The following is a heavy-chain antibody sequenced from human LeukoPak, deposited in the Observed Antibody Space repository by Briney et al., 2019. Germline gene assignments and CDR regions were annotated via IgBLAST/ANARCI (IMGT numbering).Heavy chain of an antibody. V-gene: IGHV1-69*04. Sequence: SVKVSCKASGGTFSSYAISWVRQAPGQGLEWMGRIIPILGIANYAQKFQGRVTMTRNTSISTAYMELSSLRSEDTAVYYCARGPRGGSYSGYWGQGTLVTVSS. CDR1: GGTFSSYA. CDR2: IIPILGIA. D-gene: IGHD1-26*01. J-gene: IGHJ4*02. CDR3: ARGPRGGSYSGY.